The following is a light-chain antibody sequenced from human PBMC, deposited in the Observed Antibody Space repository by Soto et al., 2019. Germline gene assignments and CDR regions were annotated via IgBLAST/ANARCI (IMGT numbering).Light chain of an antibody. Sequence: DIKMTQSPSSLSASVGDRVTITCRASQSISRYLNWYQQKAGKAPKLLIYAASSSQSGVPSRFSGSGSGTDFTLTISSLQPEDFGTYYCQQSYSTPITFGQGTRLEIK. V-gene: IGKV1-39*01. CDR1: QSISRY. CDR3: QQSYSTPIT. J-gene: IGKJ5*01. CDR2: AAS.